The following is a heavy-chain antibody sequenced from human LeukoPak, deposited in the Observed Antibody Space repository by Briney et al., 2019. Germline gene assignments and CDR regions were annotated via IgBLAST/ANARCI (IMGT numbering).Heavy chain of an antibody. CDR1: GFTFSSYG. Sequence: GGSLRLSCAASGFTFSSYGMHWVRQAPGKGLEGGAVISYDGSNKYYVDSVKGRFTNSRDNSKNTLYLQMNSLRAEDTAVYYCATHYYDSSGSPFDYWGQGTLVTVSS. CDR2: ISYDGSNK. CDR3: ATHYYDSSGSPFDY. D-gene: IGHD3-22*01. V-gene: IGHV3-30*03. J-gene: IGHJ4*02.